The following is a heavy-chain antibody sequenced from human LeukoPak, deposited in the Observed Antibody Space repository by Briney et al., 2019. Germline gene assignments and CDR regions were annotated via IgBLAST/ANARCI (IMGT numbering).Heavy chain of an antibody. D-gene: IGHD3-3*01. J-gene: IGHJ5*02. Sequence: SETLTLTCAASGYSFSSGYYWGWRRQPPGKVQEWIGSIYRSGSTYYDQSLQSRVTISVDTSKNQFSLKLSSVTAADTAVYYCARQSSRDQIYDFWSGYYTRWFDPWGQGTLVTVSS. CDR2: IYRSGST. CDR3: ARQSSRDQIYDFWSGYYTRWFDP. V-gene: IGHV4-38-2*01. CDR1: GYSFSSGYY.